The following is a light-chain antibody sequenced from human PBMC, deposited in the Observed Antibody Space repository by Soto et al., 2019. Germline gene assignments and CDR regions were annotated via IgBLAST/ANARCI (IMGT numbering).Light chain of an antibody. Sequence: EIVLTQSPGTLSSSPGERVTLSCRASQSVSSSYLAWYQQKRGLAPRLLIYAASSRAAGIPDRFSGSGSGTDFTLTISSLQPEDFATYYCQQYNSYPITFGQGTRLEIK. CDR2: AAS. J-gene: IGKJ5*01. V-gene: IGKV3-20*01. CDR3: QQYNSYPIT. CDR1: QSVSSSY.